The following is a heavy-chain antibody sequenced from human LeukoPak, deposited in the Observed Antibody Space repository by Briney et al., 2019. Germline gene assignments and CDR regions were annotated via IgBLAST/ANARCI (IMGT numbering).Heavy chain of an antibody. CDR2: ISYDGSNK. Sequence: PGRSLRLSCAASGFTFSSYGMHWDRQAPGKGLEWVAVISYDGSNKYYADSVKGRFTISRDNSKNTLYLQMNSLRAEDTAVYYCAKDIQLWTGAPFDYWGQGTLVTVSS. CDR1: GFTFSSYG. J-gene: IGHJ4*02. V-gene: IGHV3-30*18. CDR3: AKDIQLWTGAPFDY. D-gene: IGHD5-18*01.